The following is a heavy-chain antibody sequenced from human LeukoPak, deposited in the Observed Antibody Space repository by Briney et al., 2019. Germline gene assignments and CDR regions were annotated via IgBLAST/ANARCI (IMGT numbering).Heavy chain of an antibody. D-gene: IGHD3-3*01. V-gene: IGHV4-59*12. CDR2: IYYRGST. Sequence: PSETLSLTCTVSGGSLTSYYWSWIRQTPGKGLEWIGYIYYRGSTNYNPSLKSRVTISVDTSKNQFSLKLSSVTAADTAVYYCARERVEGAYDFWSGYRAGLSYWGQGTLVTVSS. J-gene: IGHJ4*02. CDR1: GGSLTSYY. CDR3: ARERVEGAYDFWSGYRAGLSY.